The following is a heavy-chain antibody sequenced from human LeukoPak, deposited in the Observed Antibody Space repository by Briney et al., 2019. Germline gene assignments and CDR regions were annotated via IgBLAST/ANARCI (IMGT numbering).Heavy chain of an antibody. J-gene: IGHJ6*03. V-gene: IGHV4-39*01. CDR1: GGSISSSSYY. CDR2: IYYSGST. CDR3: ARHHYYYYYMDV. Sequence: SETLSLTCTVSGGSISSSSYYWGWIRQPPGKGLEWIGSIYYSGSTYYNPSLKSRVTISVDTSKKQFSLKLSSVTAADTAVYYCARHHYYYYYMDVWGKGTTVTVSS.